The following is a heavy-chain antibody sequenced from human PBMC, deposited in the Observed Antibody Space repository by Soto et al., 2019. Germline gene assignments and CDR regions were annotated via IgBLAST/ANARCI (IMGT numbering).Heavy chain of an antibody. Sequence: SETLSLTCNVSGGSLSPYYWSWIRQTPGKGLEWIGYIFSSGNTYFNPSLKSRVTISLDTSKKQFSLNLTSVTAADTAVYYCARAPSSGYSLSFDYWGQGVLVTVSS. CDR3: ARAPSSGYSLSFDY. D-gene: IGHD3-22*01. J-gene: IGHJ4*02. CDR2: IFSSGNT. V-gene: IGHV4-59*01. CDR1: GGSLSPYY.